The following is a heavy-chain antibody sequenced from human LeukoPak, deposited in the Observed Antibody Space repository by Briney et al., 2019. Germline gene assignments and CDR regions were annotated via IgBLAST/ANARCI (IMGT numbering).Heavy chain of an antibody. Sequence: PGRSLRLSCAASGFTFSSYAMHWVRQAPGKGLEWVSGISGSGGSTYYADSVKGRFTISRDNSKNTLYLQMDSLRAEDTAVYYCAKGRDGYNADFDYWGQGTLVTVSS. CDR3: AKGRDGYNADFDY. CDR2: ISGSGGST. V-gene: IGHV3-23*01. CDR1: GFTFSSYA. D-gene: IGHD5-12*01. J-gene: IGHJ4*02.